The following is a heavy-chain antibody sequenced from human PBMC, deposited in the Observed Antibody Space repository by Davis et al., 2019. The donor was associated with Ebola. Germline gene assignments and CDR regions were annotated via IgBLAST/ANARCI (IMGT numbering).Heavy chain of an antibody. CDR3: AREHLWFGELTNGLFDY. CDR1: GFILTEYA. D-gene: IGHD3-10*01. Sequence: AASVTVSCMASGFILTEYAIHWVRQAPGQRLEWMGWVHGGNGNTKYSQRFQGRVTITTDTSANTAYMELSSLRSEDTAVYYCAREHLWFGELTNGLFDYWGQGTLVTVSS. J-gene: IGHJ4*02. CDR2: VHGGNGNT. V-gene: IGHV1-3*01.